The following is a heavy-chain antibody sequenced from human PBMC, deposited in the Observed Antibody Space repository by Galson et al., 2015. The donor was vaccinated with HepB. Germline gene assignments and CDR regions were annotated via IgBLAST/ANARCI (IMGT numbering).Heavy chain of an antibody. CDR2: INQDESEK. Sequence: SLRLSCAASGFTFNRYYMTWVRQTPGKGLEWVANINQDESEKYYVDSVKGRFTISRDNAKNSLYLQLNSLTAEDTAVYYCARGSGSGRPIEYWGQGTLVTVSS. CDR3: ARGSGSGRPIEY. J-gene: IGHJ4*02. CDR1: GFTFNRYY. D-gene: IGHD3-10*01. V-gene: IGHV3-7*03.